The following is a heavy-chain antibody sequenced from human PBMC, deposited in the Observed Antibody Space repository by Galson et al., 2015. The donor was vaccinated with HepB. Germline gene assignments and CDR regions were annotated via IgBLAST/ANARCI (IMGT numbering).Heavy chain of an antibody. CDR3: ARGAYNAFDV. CDR2: INTDGSTT. Sequence: SLRLSCAASGFTFSNYWMHWVRQAPGKGLVWVSRINTDGSTTNYADSVKGRFTISRDNAKNTLYLQVNTLKVEDTAVFYCARGAYNAFDVWGQGTTVTVSS. D-gene: IGHD3-16*01. V-gene: IGHV3-74*01. CDR1: GFTFSNYW. J-gene: IGHJ6*02.